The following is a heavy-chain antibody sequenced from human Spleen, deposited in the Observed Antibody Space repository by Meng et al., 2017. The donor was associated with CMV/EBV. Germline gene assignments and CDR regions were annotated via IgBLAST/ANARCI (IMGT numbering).Heavy chain of an antibody. CDR2: VFYSGST. CDR1: GGSFSGYY. D-gene: IGHD3-22*01. J-gene: IGHJ4*02. CDR3: ARQREGYYDSSTYDKFDF. V-gene: IGHV4-34*12. Sequence: SETLSLTCAVYGGSFSGYYWSWIRQPPGKGLEWIGSVFYSGSTYYNSSLKSRVTISVARSKNQFSLMLTSVTAADSAVYYCARQREGYYDSSTYDKFDFWGQGTPVTVSS.